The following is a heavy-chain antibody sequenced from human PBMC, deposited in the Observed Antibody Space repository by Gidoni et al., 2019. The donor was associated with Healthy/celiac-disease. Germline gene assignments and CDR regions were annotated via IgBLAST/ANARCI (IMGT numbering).Heavy chain of an antibody. CDR3: ASVDYDYVWGSYRRDY. CDR2: INHSGST. J-gene: IGHJ4*02. CDR1: GGSFSGYY. V-gene: IGHV4-34*01. D-gene: IGHD3-16*02. Sequence: QVQLQQWGAGLLKPSETLSLTCAVYGGSFSGYYWSWIRQPPGKGLEWIGEINHSGSTNYNPSLKSRVTISVDTSKNQFSLKLSSVTAADTAVYYCASVDYDYVWGSYRRDYWGQGTLVTVSS.